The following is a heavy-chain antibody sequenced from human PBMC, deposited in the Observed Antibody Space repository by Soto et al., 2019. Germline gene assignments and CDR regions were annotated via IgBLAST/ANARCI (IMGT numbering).Heavy chain of an antibody. V-gene: IGHV3-15*01. D-gene: IGHD5-18*01. Sequence: GGSLRLSCAASGFTFSNAWMSWVRQAPGKGLEWVGRIKSKTDGGTTDYAAPVKGRFTISRDDSKNTLYLQMNSLKTEDTAVYYCTTDWSTMSYGFQYYFDYWGQGTLVTVSS. CDR3: TTDWSTMSYGFQYYFDY. CDR1: GFTFSNAW. CDR2: IKSKTDGGTT. J-gene: IGHJ4*02.